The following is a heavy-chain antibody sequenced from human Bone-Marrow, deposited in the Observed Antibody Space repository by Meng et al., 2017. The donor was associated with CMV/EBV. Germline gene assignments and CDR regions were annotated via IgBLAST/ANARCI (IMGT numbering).Heavy chain of an antibody. CDR2: ISYDGSNK. J-gene: IGHJ6*02. D-gene: IGHD6-13*01. CDR1: GFTFSSYA. V-gene: IGHV3-30-3*01. CDR3: AKEGSSSWAYYYYYGMDV. Sequence: GESLKISCAASGFTFSSYAMHWVRQAPGKGLEWVAVISYDGSNKYYADSVKGRFTISRDNSKNTLYLQMNSLRAEDTAVYYCAKEGSSSWAYYYYYGMDVWGQGTTVTVSS.